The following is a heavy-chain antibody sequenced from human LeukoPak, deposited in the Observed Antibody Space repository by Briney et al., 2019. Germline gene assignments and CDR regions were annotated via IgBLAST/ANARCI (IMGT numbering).Heavy chain of an antibody. V-gene: IGHV3-48*03. D-gene: IGHD6-13*01. CDR2: ISSSGGVI. Sequence: PGGSLRLSCAASGFAFSSYEMNWVRQAPGKGLEWVSYISSSGGVIYYADSVKGRITISRDNAKNSLYLQMNSLRAEDTAVYFCAGEVAAAGYYFDYWGQGTLVTVSS. J-gene: IGHJ4*02. CDR3: AGEVAAAGYYFDY. CDR1: GFAFSSYE.